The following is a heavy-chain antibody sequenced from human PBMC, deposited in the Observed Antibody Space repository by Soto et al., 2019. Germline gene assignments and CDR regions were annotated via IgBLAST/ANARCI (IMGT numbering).Heavy chain of an antibody. V-gene: IGHV1-46*01. CDR1: GYTFTSYY. J-gene: IGHJ4*02. CDR3: ARDPKYYYDSSGYYGDY. D-gene: IGHD3-22*01. CDR2: INPSGGST. Sequence: ASVKVSFKASGYTFTSYYMHWVRQAPGQGLEWMGIINPSGGSTSYAQKFQGRVTMTRDTSTSTVYMELSSLRSEDTAVYYCARDPKYYYDSSGYYGDYWGQGTLVTVSS.